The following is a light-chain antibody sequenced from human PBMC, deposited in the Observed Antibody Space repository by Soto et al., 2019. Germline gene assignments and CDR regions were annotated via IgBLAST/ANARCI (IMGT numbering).Light chain of an antibody. J-gene: IGKJ1*01. CDR2: GAS. Sequence: SVLTQAPSTLSLSPGERATLPCTASQRVGSSYFAWYQQKPGQAHSSLIYGASSRATGIPDRFSGSGSGTDFTLKTGGVEPEDFAAYHCQRYPWSKWTGGRGT. V-gene: IGKV3-20*01. CDR3: QRYPWSKWT. CDR1: QRVGSSY.